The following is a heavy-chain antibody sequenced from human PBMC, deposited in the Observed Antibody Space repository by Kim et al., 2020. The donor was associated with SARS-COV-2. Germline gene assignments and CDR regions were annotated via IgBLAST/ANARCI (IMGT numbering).Heavy chain of an antibody. CDR2: IYYSGST. D-gene: IGHD3-22*01. V-gene: IGHV4-31*03. CDR3: ARETPLTMIVVVPGAFDI. J-gene: IGHJ3*02. CDR1: GGSISSGGYY. Sequence: SETLSLTCTVSGGSISSGGYYWSWIRQHPGKGLEWIGYIYYSGSTYYNPSLKSRVTISVDTSKNQFSLKLSSVTAADTAVYYCARETPLTMIVVVPGAFDIWGQGTMVTVSS.